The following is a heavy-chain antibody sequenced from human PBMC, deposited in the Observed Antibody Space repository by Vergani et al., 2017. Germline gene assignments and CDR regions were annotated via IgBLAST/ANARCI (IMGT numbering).Heavy chain of an antibody. Sequence: QVQLVESGGGLVKPGGSLRLSCTASGFFFSDYYMSWLRQAPGKGLEWISYIASSDNTVYYADSVKGRFTISRDNAKNSLYLEMNSLRAEDTAVYYCAREYLDFSGSGSPYYFDHWGQGTQVTVSS. V-gene: IGHV3-11*04. D-gene: IGHD3-10*01. CDR1: GFFFSDYY. J-gene: IGHJ4*02. CDR3: AREYLDFSGSGSPYYFDH. CDR2: IASSDNTV.